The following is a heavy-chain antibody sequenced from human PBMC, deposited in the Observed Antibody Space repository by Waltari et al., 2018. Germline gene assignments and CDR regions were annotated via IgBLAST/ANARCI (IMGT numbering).Heavy chain of an antibody. D-gene: IGHD2-8*01. V-gene: IGHV1-8*01. Sequence: QVQLVQSGAEVKKPGASVKVSCKASGYTFTSYDINWVRPATGQGLEWMGWMNPNSGNTGYAQKFQGRVTRTRNTSISTAYMELSSLRSEDTAVYYCARGLGTRTGWYFDLWGRGTLVTVSS. J-gene: IGHJ2*01. CDR1: GYTFTSYD. CDR2: MNPNSGNT. CDR3: ARGLGTRTGWYFDL.